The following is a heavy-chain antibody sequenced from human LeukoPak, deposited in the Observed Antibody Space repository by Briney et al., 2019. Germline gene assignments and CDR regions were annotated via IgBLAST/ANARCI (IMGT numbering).Heavy chain of an antibody. CDR1: GFTFSNSV. V-gene: IGHV3-23*01. Sequence: GGSLRLSCVASGFTFSNSVMTWVRQAPGKGLEWVSSILGTGDYTYFANSVKGRFAISRDNSKDTLYLQMNSLRAGDTAIYYCARGSKGTYDYWGQGTLVTVSS. CDR2: ILGTGDYT. J-gene: IGHJ4*02. CDR3: ARGSKGTYDY.